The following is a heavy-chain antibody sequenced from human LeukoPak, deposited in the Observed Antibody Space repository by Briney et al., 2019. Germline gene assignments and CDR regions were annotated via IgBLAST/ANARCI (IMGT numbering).Heavy chain of an antibody. CDR2: IYPGDSDT. Sequence: GESLKISCKGSGYSFTSYWIGWVRQMPGKGLEWMGIIYPGDSDTRYSPSFQGQVTISADKSISTAYLQWSSLKASDTAMYYCASPRGGYSSGWNAFDIWGQGTMVTVSS. V-gene: IGHV5-51*01. CDR1: GYSFTSYW. D-gene: IGHD6-19*01. J-gene: IGHJ3*02. CDR3: ASPRGGYSSGWNAFDI.